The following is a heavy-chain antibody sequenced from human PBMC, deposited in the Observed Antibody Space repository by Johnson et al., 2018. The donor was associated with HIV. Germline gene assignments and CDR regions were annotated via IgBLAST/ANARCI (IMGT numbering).Heavy chain of an antibody. D-gene: IGHD6-13*01. V-gene: IGHV3-11*04. CDR3: ARDGESQQLPLGDAFDV. CDR2: INSDGSST. J-gene: IGHJ3*01. CDR1: GFTFSDYY. Sequence: QMQLVESGGGLVKPGGSLRLSCAASGFTFSDYYMSWIRQAPGKGLEWVSRINSDGSSTSYADSVKGRFTISRDNSRNTLYLQMSSLRAEDTAMDYCARDGESQQLPLGDAFDVWGQGTMVTVSS.